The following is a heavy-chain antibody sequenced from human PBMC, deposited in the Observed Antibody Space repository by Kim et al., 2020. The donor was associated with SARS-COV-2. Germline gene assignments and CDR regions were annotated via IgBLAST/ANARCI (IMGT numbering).Heavy chain of an antibody. J-gene: IGHJ6*02. V-gene: IGHV3-21*01. D-gene: IGHD3-9*01. CDR1: GFTFSSYS. CDR2: ISSSSYI. Sequence: GGSLRLSCAASGFTFSSYSMNWVRQAPGKGLEWVSSISSSSYIYYADSVKGRFTISRDNAKNSLYLQMNSLRAEDTAVYYCARDRDFYDILTGYPGGMDVWGQGTTVTVSS. CDR3: ARDRDFYDILTGYPGGMDV.